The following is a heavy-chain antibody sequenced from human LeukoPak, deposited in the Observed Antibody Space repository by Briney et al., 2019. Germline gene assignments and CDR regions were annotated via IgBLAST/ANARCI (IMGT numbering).Heavy chain of an antibody. CDR3: AKYGPQDSGSSHFDY. V-gene: IGHV3-53*01. D-gene: IGHD1-26*01. CDR1: GITVSSNY. J-gene: IGHJ4*02. Sequence: GGSLRLSCAASGITVSSNYMSWVRQAPGEGLEWVSAIYSGGSTYYADSVKGRFTISRDNSKNTLFLQMNSLRAEDTAIYYCAKYGPQDSGSSHFDYWGQGALVTVSS. CDR2: IYSGGST.